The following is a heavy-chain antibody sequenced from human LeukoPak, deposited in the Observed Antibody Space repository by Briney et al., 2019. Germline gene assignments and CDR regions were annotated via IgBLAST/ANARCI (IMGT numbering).Heavy chain of an antibody. D-gene: IGHD4-23*01. Sequence: GGSLRLSCTASGFTFSSYAMNWVRQAPGKGLEWVSGIGAGGTFTYYADSVKGRFTISRDNSDNTLDLQMNSLRAEDTAIYYCARDPGGNGGYFDHWGQGTLVTVSS. CDR2: IGAGGTFT. J-gene: IGHJ4*02. CDR3: ARDPGGNGGYFDH. CDR1: GFTFSSYA. V-gene: IGHV3-23*01.